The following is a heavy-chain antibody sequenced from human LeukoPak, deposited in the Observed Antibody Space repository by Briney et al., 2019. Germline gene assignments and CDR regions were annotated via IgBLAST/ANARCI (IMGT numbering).Heavy chain of an antibody. CDR3: ASSGGGPYYFDY. CDR1: GFTFSSYS. V-gene: IGHV3-21*01. D-gene: IGHD2-15*01. Sequence: GSLRLSCAASGFTFSSYSMNWVRQAPGKGLEWVSSISSSSSYIYYADSVKGRFTISRDNAKNSLYLQMNSLGAEDTAVYYCASSGGGPYYFDYWGQGTLVTVSS. J-gene: IGHJ4*02. CDR2: ISSSSSYI.